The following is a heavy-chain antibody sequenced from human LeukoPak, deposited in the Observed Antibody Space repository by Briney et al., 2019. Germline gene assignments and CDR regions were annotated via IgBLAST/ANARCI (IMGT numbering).Heavy chain of an antibody. J-gene: IGHJ4*02. CDR1: GGSISSSSYY. Sequence: SETLSLTRTVSGGSISSSSYYWGWIRQPPGKGLEWIGSIYYSGSTYYNPSLKSRVTISVDTSKNQFSLKLSSVTAADTAVYYCQTLASWGQGTLVTVSS. V-gene: IGHV4-39*01. CDR2: IYYSGST. CDR3: QTLAS.